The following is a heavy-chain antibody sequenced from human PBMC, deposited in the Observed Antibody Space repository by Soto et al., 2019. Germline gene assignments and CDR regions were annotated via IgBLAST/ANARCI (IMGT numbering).Heavy chain of an antibody. CDR3: AKDRNEVAGTFNY. CDR1: GFTFSSYA. CDR2: ISGSGGST. Sequence: GGSLRLSCAASGFTFSSYAMSWVRQAPGKGLEWVPAISGSGGSTYYADSVKGRFTISRDNSKNTLYLQMNSLRAEDTAVYYYAKDRNEVAGTFNYWGQGTLVTVSS. V-gene: IGHV3-23*01. J-gene: IGHJ4*02. D-gene: IGHD6-19*01.